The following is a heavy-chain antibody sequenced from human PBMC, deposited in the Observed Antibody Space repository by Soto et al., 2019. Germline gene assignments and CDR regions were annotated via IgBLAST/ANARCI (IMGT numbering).Heavy chain of an antibody. D-gene: IGHD3-9*01. CDR1: GGPFGGFH. CDR2: IHYGGST. Sequence: SETLSLTSAVNGGPFGGFHWIWIRQSPGKGLEWIGEIHYGGSTNYNQSPKSRVTMALDTSKNQFSLMLTSVTAPDTALSYFGRGCGISLLILTPIYFDSWGQGTPVTVSS. V-gene: IGHV4-34*01. J-gene: IGHJ4*02. CDR3: GRGCGISLLILTPIYFDS.